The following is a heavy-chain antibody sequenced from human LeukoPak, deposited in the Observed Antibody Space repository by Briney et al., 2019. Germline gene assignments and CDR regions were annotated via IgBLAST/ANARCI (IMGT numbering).Heavy chain of an antibody. CDR2: ISSSSSTI. V-gene: IGHV3-48*01. CDR1: GFTFSSYS. J-gene: IGHJ5*02. D-gene: IGHD3-9*01. CDR3: TRLVTGFQNWFAP. Sequence: GGSLRLSRAASGFTFSSYSMNWVRQAPGKGLEWVSYISSSSSTIYYADSVKGRFTIPRDNAKNSLYLQMNSLRAEDTAVYYCTRLVTGFQNWFAPWGQGTLVTVSS.